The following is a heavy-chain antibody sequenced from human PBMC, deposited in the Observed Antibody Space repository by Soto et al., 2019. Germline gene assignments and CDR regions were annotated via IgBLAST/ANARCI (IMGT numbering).Heavy chain of an antibody. CDR1: GFTFSSYA. J-gene: IGHJ4*02. CDR2: INAGNGNT. CDR3: ARAQRGSGWNYFDY. D-gene: IGHD6-19*01. Sequence: PAGSMRLCSAACGFTFSSYAMHWVRQAPGQRLEWMGWINAGNGNTKYSQKFQGRVTITRDTSASTAYMELSSLRSEDTAVYYCARAQRGSGWNYFDYWGQGTLVTVSS. V-gene: IGHV1-3*01.